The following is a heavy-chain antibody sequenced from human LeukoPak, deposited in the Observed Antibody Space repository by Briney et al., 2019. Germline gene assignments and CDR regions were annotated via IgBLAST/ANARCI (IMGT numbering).Heavy chain of an antibody. CDR3: ARDLSGVTGYTYGRGIDY. Sequence: PGRSLRLSCAASGFTFSSYEMNWVRQAPGKGLEWVSYISSSGSTIYYADSVKGRFTISRDNAKTSLYLQMNSLRAEDTAVYYCARDLSGVTGYTYGRGIDYWGQGTLVTVSS. D-gene: IGHD5-18*01. V-gene: IGHV3-48*03. J-gene: IGHJ4*02. CDR1: GFTFSSYE. CDR2: ISSSGSTI.